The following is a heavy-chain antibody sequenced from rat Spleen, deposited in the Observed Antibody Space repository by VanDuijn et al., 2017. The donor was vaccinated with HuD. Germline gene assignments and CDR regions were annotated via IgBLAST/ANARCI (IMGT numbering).Heavy chain of an antibody. D-gene: IGHD1-2*01. Sequence: EVQLVESGGGLVQPGRSLKLSCAASGFTFINYDMAWVRQAPTKGLEWIASISAGGRNTYYRDSVKGRFTISRDNAKTTQYLQMDSLRSEDTATYYCARLYSTYINGDVMDAWGQGASVTVSS. CDR2: ISAGGRNT. J-gene: IGHJ4*01. CDR3: ARLYSTYINGDVMDA. CDR1: GFTFINYD. V-gene: IGHV5S13*01.